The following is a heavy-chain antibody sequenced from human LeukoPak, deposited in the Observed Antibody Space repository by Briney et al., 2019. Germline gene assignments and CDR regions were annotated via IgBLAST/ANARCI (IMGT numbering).Heavy chain of an antibody. CDR2: IIPILGIA. CDR1: GGTFSSYA. V-gene: IGHV1-69*04. D-gene: IGHD6-13*01. CDR3: ARGIAAAGPDYYYYYYMDV. J-gene: IGHJ6*03. Sequence: SVKVSCKASGGTFSSYAISWVRQAPGQGLEWMGRIIPILGIANYAQKFQGRVTITADKSTSTAYMELSSLRSEDTAVYYCARGIAAAGPDYYYYYYMDVWGKGTTVTVSS.